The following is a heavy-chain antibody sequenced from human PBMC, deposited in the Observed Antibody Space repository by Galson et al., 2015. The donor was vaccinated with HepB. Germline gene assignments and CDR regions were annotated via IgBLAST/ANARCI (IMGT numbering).Heavy chain of an antibody. CDR1: TDSISSYY. D-gene: IGHD3-10*01. Sequence: ETLSLTCTVSTDSISSYYWSWVRQPPGKGLEWIGYIYNSGSTNYNPSLKSRVTISVDTSKTQLSLKLTSVTAADAAVYYCARQRTGGAFDIWGHGTMVTVSS. V-gene: IGHV4-59*08. J-gene: IGHJ3*02. CDR2: IYNSGST. CDR3: ARQRTGGAFDI.